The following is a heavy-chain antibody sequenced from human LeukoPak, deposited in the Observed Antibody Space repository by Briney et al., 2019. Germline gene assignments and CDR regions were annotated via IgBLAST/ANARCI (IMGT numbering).Heavy chain of an antibody. CDR1: GFTFSSYA. CDR3: ARVTHSTSWEGTSTGLDDY. Sequence: PGGSLRLSCAASGFTFSSYAMHWVRQAPGKGLEWVAVISSDGSNKYYADSMKGRFTISRDNSKNTLYLQMNSLRADDTAVYYCARVTHSTSWEGTSTGLDDYWGQGTLVTVSS. V-gene: IGHV3-30*04. J-gene: IGHJ4*02. CDR2: ISSDGSNK. D-gene: IGHD6-6*01.